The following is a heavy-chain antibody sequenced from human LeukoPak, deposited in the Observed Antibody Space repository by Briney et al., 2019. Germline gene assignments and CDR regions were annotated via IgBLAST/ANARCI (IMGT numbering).Heavy chain of an antibody. V-gene: IGHV3-23*01. CDR1: GFTFNKYA. D-gene: IGHD3-10*01. CDR2: IIESGEST. CDR3: AKGSAQYYFDS. Sequence: GGSLGLSCAASGFTFNKYAMYWVRQAPGKGLEWVSAIIESGESTYYTDSVKGRFTISRDNSKNTLYLQMNSLRAEDTAFYYCAKGSAQYYFDSWGQGTLVTVSS. J-gene: IGHJ4*02.